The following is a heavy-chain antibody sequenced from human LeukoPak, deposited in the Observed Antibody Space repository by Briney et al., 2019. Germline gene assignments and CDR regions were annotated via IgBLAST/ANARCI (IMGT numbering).Heavy chain of an antibody. J-gene: IGHJ3*02. CDR3: ARGLLTWGSSAFDI. CDR2: IYYSGST. D-gene: IGHD7-27*01. V-gene: IGHV4-31*03. Sequence: SETLSLTCTVSGGSISSGGYYWSRIRQHPGKGLEWIGYIYYSGSTYYNPSLKSRVTISVDTSKNQFSLKLSSVTAADTAVYYCARGLLTWGSSAFDIWGQGTMVTVSS. CDR1: GGSISSGGYY.